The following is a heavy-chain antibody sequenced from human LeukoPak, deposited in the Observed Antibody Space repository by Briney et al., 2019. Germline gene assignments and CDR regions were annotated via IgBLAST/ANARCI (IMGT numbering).Heavy chain of an antibody. CDR1: GFTFSSYA. CDR3: AKDLNFKSGFDP. V-gene: IGHV3-23*01. J-gene: IGHJ5*02. CDR2: ISGSGGST. D-gene: IGHD1-1*01. Sequence: TGGSLRLSCAASGFTFSSYAMSGVRQAPGKGLEWVSAISGSGGSTYYADSVKGRFTISRDNSKNTLYLQMNSLRAEDTAVYYCAKDLNFKSGFDPWGQGTLVTVSS.